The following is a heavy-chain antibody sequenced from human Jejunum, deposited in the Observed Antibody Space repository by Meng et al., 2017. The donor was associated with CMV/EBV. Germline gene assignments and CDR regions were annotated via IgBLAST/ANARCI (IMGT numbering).Heavy chain of an antibody. CDR1: RGSINNNS. V-gene: IGHV4-59*01. J-gene: IGHJ4*02. Sequence: SRGSINNNSWSWIRQSARKGLEWIGSVSYSGSTNYNPSLKSRVSISMDTSENQFSLKVTSVTAGDTAVYYCARWSGSESYPSADYWGQGTLVTVSS. CDR3: ARWSGSESYPSADY. CDR2: VSYSGST. D-gene: IGHD3-10*01.